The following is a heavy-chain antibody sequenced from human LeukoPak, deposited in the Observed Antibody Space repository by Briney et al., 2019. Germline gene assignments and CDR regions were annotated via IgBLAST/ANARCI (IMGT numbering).Heavy chain of an antibody. V-gene: IGHV1-46*01. CDR1: GYTFTSYY. J-gene: IGHJ5*02. Sequence: GASVKVSCKASGYTFTSYYMHWVRQAPGQGLAWVGIINPSGGSTSYAQKFQGRVTMTRDTSTSTVYMELSSLRSEDTAVYYCARDPSSGPSDNWFDPWGQGTLVTVSS. CDR2: INPSGGST. D-gene: IGHD6-19*01. CDR3: ARDPSSGPSDNWFDP.